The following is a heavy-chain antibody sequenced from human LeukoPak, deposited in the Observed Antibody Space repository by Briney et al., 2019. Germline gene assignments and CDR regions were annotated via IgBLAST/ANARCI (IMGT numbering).Heavy chain of an antibody. D-gene: IGHD3-10*01. CDR1: GYTFTGYY. J-gene: IGHJ6*03. CDR3: ARDLIPDGEFGGPKHYYYYYMDV. CDR2: INPNSGGT. Sequence: GASVKVSCKASGYTFTGYYMHWVRQAPGQGLEWMGWINPNSGGTNYAQKFQGRVTMTRDTSISTAYMELSRLRSDDTAVYYCARDLIPDGEFGGPKHYYYYYMDVWGKGTTVTVSS. V-gene: IGHV1-2*02.